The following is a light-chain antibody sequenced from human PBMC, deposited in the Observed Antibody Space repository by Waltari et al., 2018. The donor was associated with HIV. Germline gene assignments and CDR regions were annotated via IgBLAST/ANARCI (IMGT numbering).Light chain of an antibody. V-gene: IGLV2-14*01. CDR3: SSRTSSSTLV. CDR2: EVN. Sequence: QSALTQPASVSGSPGQSITIPCTGTSSDVGAYNYVSWYQQHPDKAPKFMIYEVNNRPAWVSNRVYGSKSGNTAALTIAGLQAEDEADYYCSSRTSSSTLVFGGGTKVTVL. CDR1: SSDVGAYNY. J-gene: IGLJ3*02.